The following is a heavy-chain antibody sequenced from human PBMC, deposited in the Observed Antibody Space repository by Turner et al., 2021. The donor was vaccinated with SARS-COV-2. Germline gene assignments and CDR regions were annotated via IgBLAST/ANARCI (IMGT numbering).Heavy chain of an antibody. CDR1: GLTVSSNY. CDR3: ARDLGPYGMDV. J-gene: IGHJ6*02. CDR2: IYSGGST. V-gene: IGHV3-53*04. Sequence: LRLVESGGGLVQPGGSLILACAASGLTVSSNYMSWVRQAPGRGLGWVSVIYSGGSTFYADSVKGRFTISKHKSKNTLYLQMNSLRAEDTAVYYCARDLGPYGMDVWGQGTTVTVSS.